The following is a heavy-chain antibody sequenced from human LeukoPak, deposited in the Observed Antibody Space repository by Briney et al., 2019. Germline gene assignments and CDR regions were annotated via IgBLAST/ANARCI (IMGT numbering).Heavy chain of an antibody. CDR2: IYYSGST. CDR1: GGSISSGGYY. D-gene: IGHD3-10*01. V-gene: IGHV4-31*03. CDR3: ARARWFGTIDY. J-gene: IGHJ4*02. Sequence: PSETLSLTCTVSGGSISSGGYYWSWVRQHPGKGLEWIGYIYYSGSTYYNPSLKSRVTISVDTSKNQFSLKLSSVTAADTAVYYCARARWFGTIDYWGQGTLVTVSS.